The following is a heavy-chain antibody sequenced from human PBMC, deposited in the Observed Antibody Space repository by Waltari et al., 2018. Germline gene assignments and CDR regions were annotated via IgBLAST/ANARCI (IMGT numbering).Heavy chain of an antibody. CDR2: ISGSGGST. CDR3: AKAEKKALATSGKGVH. CDR1: GFTFSSYA. D-gene: IGHD1-26*01. J-gene: IGHJ4*02. V-gene: IGHV3-23*01. Sequence: EVQLLESGGGLVQPGGSLRLSCAASGFTFSSYAMSWVRQAPGKGLEWVSAISGSGGSTYYADSVKGRFTISRDNSKNTLYLQMNSLRAEDTAVYYCAKAEKKALATSGKGVHWGQGTLVTVSS.